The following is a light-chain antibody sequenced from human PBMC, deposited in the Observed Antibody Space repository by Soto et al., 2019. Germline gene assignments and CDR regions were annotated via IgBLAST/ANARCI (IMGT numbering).Light chain of an antibody. Sequence: QSALSQPASVSASPGQSITISCTGSTSDVGAYNFVSWYQQHPGKAPKLMLYHVTDRPSGISNRFSGSKSGNTASLTISGLQADDEADYYCSSYTSSKTFVFGTGTKLTVL. V-gene: IGLV2-14*01. J-gene: IGLJ1*01. CDR2: HVT. CDR3: SSYTSSKTFV. CDR1: TSDVGAYNF.